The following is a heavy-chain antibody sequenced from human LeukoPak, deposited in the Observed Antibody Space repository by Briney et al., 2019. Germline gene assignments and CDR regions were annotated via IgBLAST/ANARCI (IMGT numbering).Heavy chain of an antibody. CDR1: GYTFTNYG. CDR2: ISAHNGNS. CDR3: ASNNYSGYDLGGFDY. Sequence: GASVKVSCKASGYTFTNYGISWVRQAPGQGLEWMGWISAHNGNSNYAQKLQGRVTMTTDTSTSTAYMELRSLRSDDTAVYYCASNNYSGYDLGGFDYWGQGTLVTVSS. D-gene: IGHD5-12*01. J-gene: IGHJ4*02. V-gene: IGHV1-18*01.